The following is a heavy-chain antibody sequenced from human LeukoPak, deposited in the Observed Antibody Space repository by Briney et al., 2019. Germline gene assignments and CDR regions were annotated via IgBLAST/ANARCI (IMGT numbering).Heavy chain of an antibody. CDR3: ARSWSERSRHYYGLDV. CDR1: GYTFTSFG. J-gene: IGHJ6*02. V-gene: IGHV1-18*01. Sequence: GASVRVSCKASGYTFTSFGITWVRQAPGQGLEWMAWISAYNGNTNYAQKLQGRVSVSTDTSTSTAYMELRSLRPDDTAVYYCARSWSERSRHYYGLDVWGQGTTVTVS. CDR2: ISAYNGNT. D-gene: IGHD6-13*01.